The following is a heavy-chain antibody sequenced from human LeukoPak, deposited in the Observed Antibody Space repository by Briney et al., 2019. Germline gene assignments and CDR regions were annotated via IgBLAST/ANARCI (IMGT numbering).Heavy chain of an antibody. CDR3: ARVRRPPTGDRGGYYYYMDV. V-gene: IGHV4-39*07. Sequence: SETLSLTCTVSGGSISSSSYYWGWIRQPPGKGLEWIGSIYYSGSTYYNPSLKSRVTISVDTSKNQFSLKLSSVTAADTAVYYCARVRRPPTGDRGGYYYYMDVWGKGTTVTASS. D-gene: IGHD7-27*01. CDR1: GGSISSSSYY. J-gene: IGHJ6*03. CDR2: IYYSGST.